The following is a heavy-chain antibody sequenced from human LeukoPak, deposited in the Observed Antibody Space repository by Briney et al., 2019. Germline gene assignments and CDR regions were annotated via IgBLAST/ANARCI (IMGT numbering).Heavy chain of an antibody. V-gene: IGHV3-48*03. CDR2: ISSSGSNI. D-gene: IGHD2-15*01. J-gene: IGHJ4*02. CDR1: GFTFSSYE. CDR3: ARETFSVVAATLYFDY. Sequence: GGSLRLSCAASGFTFSSYEMNWVRQAPGKGLEGVSYISSSGSNIYYADSVKGRFTISRDNAKNSLYLQMNSLRAEDTAVYHCARETFSVVAATLYFDYWGQGTLVTVSS.